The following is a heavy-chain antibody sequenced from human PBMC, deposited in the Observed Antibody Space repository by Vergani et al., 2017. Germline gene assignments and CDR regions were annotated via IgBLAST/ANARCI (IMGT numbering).Heavy chain of an antibody. CDR1: GFTFSSYA. D-gene: IGHD6-13*01. Sequence: QVQLVESGGGVVQPGRSLRLSCAASGFTFSSYAMHWVRQAPGKGLEWVAVISYDGSNKYYADSVKGRFTISRDNSKNTLYLQMNSLRAEDTAVYYCAREGYSSGWYDSRDYYYYYMDVWGQGTLVTVSS. V-gene: IGHV3-30-3*01. CDR3: AREGYSSGWYDSRDYYYYYMDV. CDR2: ISYDGSNK. J-gene: IGHJ6*03.